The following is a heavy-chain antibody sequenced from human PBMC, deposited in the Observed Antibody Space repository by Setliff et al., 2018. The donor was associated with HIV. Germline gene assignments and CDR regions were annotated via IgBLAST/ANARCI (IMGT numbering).Heavy chain of an antibody. CDR1: GHTFTNVD. V-gene: IGHV1-8*01. CDR3: ASGKGVGGVIITGGLDV. D-gene: IGHD3-10*01. Sequence: ASVKVSCKASGHTFTNVDIQWLRRATGQGLEWMGWMNPNSGVSGYAQKFQGRVTMTRDTSISTAYMELSSLTSEDTGVYYWASGKGVGGVIITGGLDVWGKGTTVTVSS. CDR2: MNPNSGVS. J-gene: IGHJ6*04.